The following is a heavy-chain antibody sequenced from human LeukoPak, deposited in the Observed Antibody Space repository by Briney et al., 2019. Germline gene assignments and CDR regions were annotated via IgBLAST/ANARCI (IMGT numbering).Heavy chain of an antibody. V-gene: IGHV3-21*01. CDR3: ARSKPDTAFTLYYYGMDV. CDR2: ISSSSSYI. J-gene: IGHJ6*02. CDR1: GFTFSSYS. Sequence: GGSLRLSCAASGFTFSSYSMNWVRQAPGKGLGWVSSISSSSSYIYYADSVKGRFTISRDNAKNSLYLQMNSLRAEDTAVYYCARSKPDTAFTLYYYGMDVWGQGTTVTVSS. D-gene: IGHD5-18*01.